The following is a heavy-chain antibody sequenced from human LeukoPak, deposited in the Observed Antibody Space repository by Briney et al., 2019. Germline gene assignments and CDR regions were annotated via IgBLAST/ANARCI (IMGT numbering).Heavy chain of an antibody. CDR3: AKDVGATAIRGYYFDY. V-gene: IGHV3-30*18. Sequence: GGSLRLSCAASGFTFSSYGMHWVRQAPGKGLEWVAVISYDGSNKYYADSVKGRFTISRDNSKNTLYLQMNSLRAEDTAVYYCAKDVGATAIRGYYFDYWGQGTLVTVSS. CDR2: ISYDGSNK. CDR1: GFTFSSYG. J-gene: IGHJ4*02. D-gene: IGHD1-26*01.